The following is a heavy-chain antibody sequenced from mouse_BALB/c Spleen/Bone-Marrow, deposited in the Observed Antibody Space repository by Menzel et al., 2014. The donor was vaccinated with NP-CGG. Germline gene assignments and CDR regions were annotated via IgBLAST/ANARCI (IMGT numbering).Heavy chain of an antibody. J-gene: IGHJ4*01. CDR2: INPSTGYT. CDR1: GYTFTSYW. V-gene: IGHV1-7*01. Sequence: QVQLQQSGAELAKPGASVKMSCKASGYTFTSYWMHWVKQRPGQGPEWIGYINPSTGYTEYNQKFKDKATLTADKSSSAAYMQLNSLTSEDPAVYYCASSYGNYDDMDYWGQGTSVTVSS. D-gene: IGHD2-1*01. CDR3: ASSYGNYDDMDY.